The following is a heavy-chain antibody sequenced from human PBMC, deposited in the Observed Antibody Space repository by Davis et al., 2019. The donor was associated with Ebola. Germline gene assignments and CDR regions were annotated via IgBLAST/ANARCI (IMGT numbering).Heavy chain of an antibody. J-gene: IGHJ6*02. Sequence: GESLKISCAASGFTFSSYAMSWVRQAPGKGLEWVSAISGSGGSTYYADSVKGRFTISRDNSKNTLYLQMNSLRAEDTAVYYCATRKGPPTSYYYYGMDVWGQGTTVTVSS. V-gene: IGHV3-23*01. CDR3: ATRKGPPTSYYYYGMDV. CDR1: GFTFSSYA. CDR2: ISGSGGST. D-gene: IGHD5-12*01.